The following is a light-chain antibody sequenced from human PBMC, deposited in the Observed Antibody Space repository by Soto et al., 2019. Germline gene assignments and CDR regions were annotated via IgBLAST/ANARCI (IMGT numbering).Light chain of an antibody. V-gene: IGLV2-11*01. CDR3: CSYAGSRDVV. J-gene: IGLJ2*01. CDR2: DVS. Sequence: QSVLTQPRSVSGSPGQSVTISCTGTSSDVGGYNYVSWYQQHPGKAPKPMIYDVSKRPSGVPDRFSGSKSGNTASLTISGLQAEDEADYYCCSYAGSRDVVFGGGTKVTVL. CDR1: SSDVGGYNY.